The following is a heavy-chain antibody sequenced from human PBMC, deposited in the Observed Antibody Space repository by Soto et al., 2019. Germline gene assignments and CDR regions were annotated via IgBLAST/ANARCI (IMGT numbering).Heavy chain of an antibody. CDR2: IYYSGST. Sequence: SETLSLTCTVAGGSISSYYWSWNRQPPGKGLEWIGYIYYSGSTNYNPSLKSRVTISVDTSKNQFSLKLSSVTAADTAVYYCARGYSSSWDTYYYYYGMDVWGQGTTVTVSS. J-gene: IGHJ6*02. D-gene: IGHD6-13*01. CDR3: ARGYSSSWDTYYYYYGMDV. CDR1: GGSISSYY. V-gene: IGHV4-59*01.